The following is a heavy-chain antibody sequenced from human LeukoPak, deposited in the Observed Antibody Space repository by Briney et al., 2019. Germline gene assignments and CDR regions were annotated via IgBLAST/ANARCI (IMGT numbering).Heavy chain of an antibody. V-gene: IGHV3-30-3*01. CDR2: ISYDGSNK. Sequence: GGSLRLSCAASGFTFSSYAMHWVRQAPGKGLEWVAVISYDGSNKYYADSVKGRFTISRDNSKNTLYLQMHSLRAEDTAVYYCARLGSSGYLDYWGQGTLVTVSS. CDR3: ARLGSSGYLDY. J-gene: IGHJ4*02. D-gene: IGHD3-22*01. CDR1: GFTFSSYA.